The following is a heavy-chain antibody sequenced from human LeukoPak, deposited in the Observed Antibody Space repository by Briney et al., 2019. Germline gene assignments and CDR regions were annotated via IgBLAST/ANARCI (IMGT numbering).Heavy chain of an antibody. CDR1: GFSFSNYA. CDR3: AKARGYSGYDLTSAFDI. D-gene: IGHD5-12*01. V-gene: IGHV3-23*01. J-gene: IGHJ3*02. CDR2: ISGGGDVT. Sequence: QPGGSLRLSCAASGFSFSNYAMSWVRQAPGKGLEWVSAISGGGDVTYYADSVKGRFTISRDNSKNTLYLQMNGLRAEDTAVYYCAKARGYSGYDLTSAFDIWGQGTMVTVSS.